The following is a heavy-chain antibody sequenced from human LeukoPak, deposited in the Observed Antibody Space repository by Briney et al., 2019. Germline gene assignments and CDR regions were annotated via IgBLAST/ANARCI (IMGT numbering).Heavy chain of an antibody. Sequence: PGGSLRLSCAGSGFTFSSYWMSWVRQAPGKGLEGVDNIKQDGSEKYYVDSVKGRFTISRDNAKNSLYLQMNSLRAEDSAVYYCARDVRYDQDTRGYGIDRWGQGALVTVSS. J-gene: IGHJ4*02. CDR2: IKQDGSEK. D-gene: IGHD3-22*01. V-gene: IGHV3-7*01. CDR3: ARDVRYDQDTRGYGIDR. CDR1: GFTFSSYW.